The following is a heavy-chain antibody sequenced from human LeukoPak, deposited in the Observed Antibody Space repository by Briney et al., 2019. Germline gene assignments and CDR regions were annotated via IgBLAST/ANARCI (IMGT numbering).Heavy chain of an antibody. Sequence: GGPLRLSCAVSGLTVSDVWMNWVRQSAGRGLEWVGRIKSKMAGGTADYAAPVKGRFTISRDDSRNTVDLQMNDLTVEDTALYYCAWGGAQHYESWGQGTLVTVSS. J-gene: IGHJ4*02. CDR2: IKSKMAGGTA. CDR3: AWGGAQHYES. D-gene: IGHD3-16*01. CDR1: GLTVSDVW. V-gene: IGHV3-15*07.